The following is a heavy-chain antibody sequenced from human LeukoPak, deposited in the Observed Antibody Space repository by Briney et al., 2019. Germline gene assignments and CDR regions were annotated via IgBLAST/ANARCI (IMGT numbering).Heavy chain of an antibody. J-gene: IGHJ4*02. V-gene: IGHV3-11*04. CDR3: ARHYDCGGDCYIFDY. CDR1: GFTFSDYY. D-gene: IGHD2-21*01. CDR2: ISSSGSTI. Sequence: GGSLRLSCAASGFTFSDYYMSWISQAPGKRLEWVSYISSSGSTIYYADSVKGRFTISRDNAKNSLYLQMNSLRAEDTAVYYCARHYDCGGDCYIFDYWGQGTLVTVSS.